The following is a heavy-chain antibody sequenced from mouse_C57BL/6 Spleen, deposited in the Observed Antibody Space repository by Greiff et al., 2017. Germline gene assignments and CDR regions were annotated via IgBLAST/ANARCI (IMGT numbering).Heavy chain of an antibody. Sequence: EVKLQESGPELVKPGASVKMSCKASGYTFTDYNMHWVKQSHGKSLEWIGYINPNNGGTSYNQKFKGKATLTVNKSSSTAYMELRSLTSEDSAVYYCARWGYGGNYGYFDVWGTGTTVTVSS. CDR3: ARWGYGGNYGYFDV. CDR1: GYTFTDYN. D-gene: IGHD1-1*02. V-gene: IGHV1-22*01. J-gene: IGHJ1*03. CDR2: INPNNGGT.